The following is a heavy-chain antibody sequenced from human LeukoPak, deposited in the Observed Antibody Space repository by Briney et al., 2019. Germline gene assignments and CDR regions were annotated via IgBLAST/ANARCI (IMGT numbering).Heavy chain of an antibody. D-gene: IGHD1-26*01. J-gene: IGHJ5*02. CDR3: ARGVIREILNWFDP. V-gene: IGHV4-61*05. CDR1: GGSISSSSYY. Sequence: SETLSLTCTVSGGSISSSSYYWGWIRQPPGKGLEWIGYIYYSGSTNYNPSLKSRVTISVDTSKNQFSLKLSSVTAADTAVYYCARGVIREILNWFDPWGQGTLVTVSS. CDR2: IYYSGST.